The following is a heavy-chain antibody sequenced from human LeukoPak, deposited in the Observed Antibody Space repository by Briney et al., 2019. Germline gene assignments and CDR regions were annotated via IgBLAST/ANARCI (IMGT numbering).Heavy chain of an antibody. CDR2: IYPGDSYT. D-gene: IGHD5-18*01. V-gene: IGHV5-51*01. CDR1: GYSFTSYW. CDR3: ASLRGYSYGYGMDV. J-gene: IGHJ6*02. Sequence: GESLQISCQGSGYSFTSYWIGLVLQLAGKSLEGMVIIYPGDSYTKYRPSFQGQVTISAGKSISTAYLQWSSLKASDTAMYYCASLRGYSYGYGMDVWGQGTTVTVSS.